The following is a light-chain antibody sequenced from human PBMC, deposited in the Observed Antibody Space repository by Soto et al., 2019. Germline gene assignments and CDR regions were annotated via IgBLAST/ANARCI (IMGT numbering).Light chain of an antibody. CDR3: LWYDSSLSGSNV. J-gene: IGLJ1*01. CDR2: GNS. V-gene: IGLV1-40*01. CDR1: SSNIGAGYD. Sequence: QSVVTQRPTVSGAPGQSVTISCTGNSSNIGAGYDVHWYQQLPGTAPKLLIYGNSNRPSGVPDRFSGSKSGTSASLAITCLQAEDEAYYFLLWYDSSLSGSNVFATWPKVTVL.